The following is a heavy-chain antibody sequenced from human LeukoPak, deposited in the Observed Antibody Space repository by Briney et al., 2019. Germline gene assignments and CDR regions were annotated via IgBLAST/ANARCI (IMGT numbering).Heavy chain of an antibody. J-gene: IGHJ3*02. CDR3: ARQNYYGSGSYRGDDAFDI. D-gene: IGHD3-10*01. CDR2: SSAYNGNT. CDR1: GYTFTSYG. Sequence: ASVKVSCKASGYTFTSYGISWVRQAPGQGHEWMGWSSAYNGNTNYAQKVQGRVTMTTDTSTSTAYMELRSLRSDGTAVYYCARQNYYGSGSYRGDDAFDIWGQGTMVTVSS. V-gene: IGHV1-18*01.